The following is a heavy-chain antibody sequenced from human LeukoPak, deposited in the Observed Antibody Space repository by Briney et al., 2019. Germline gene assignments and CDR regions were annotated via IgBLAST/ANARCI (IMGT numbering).Heavy chain of an antibody. CDR2: IKTDGSAM. D-gene: IGHD5/OR15-5a*01. CDR1: GFTFNDYW. Sequence: GGSLRLSCVGSGFTFNDYWIHWVRQAPGKGLVWVSAIKTDGSAMQYADSVKGRFAISRDNAKNTVYLQMNSLRDEDTAVYYCVRDRTVSTILDYWGQGTLVAVSS. CDR3: VRDRTVSTILDY. V-gene: IGHV3-74*03. J-gene: IGHJ4*02.